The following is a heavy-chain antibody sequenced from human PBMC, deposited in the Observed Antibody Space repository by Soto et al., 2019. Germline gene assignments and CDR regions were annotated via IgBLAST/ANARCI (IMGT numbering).Heavy chain of an antibody. Sequence: GESLKVSCKGAGYSFTSYWISWVRQMPGKGLEWMGRIDPSDSYTNYSPSFQGHVTISADKSISTAYLQWSSLKASDTAMYYCARLLLSRVDFDPWGQGTLVTVSS. D-gene: IGHD3-16*02. J-gene: IGHJ5*02. CDR2: IDPSDSYT. CDR1: GYSFTSYW. V-gene: IGHV5-10-1*01. CDR3: ARLLLSRVDFDP.